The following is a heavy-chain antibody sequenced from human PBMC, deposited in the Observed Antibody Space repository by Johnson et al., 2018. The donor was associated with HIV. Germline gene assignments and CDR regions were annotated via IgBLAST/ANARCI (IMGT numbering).Heavy chain of an antibody. CDR2: ISGSGGST. CDR3: AKGIARRTNDAFDI. CDR1: GFTFSSYW. D-gene: IGHD2/OR15-2a*01. J-gene: IGHJ3*02. Sequence: VQLVESGGGLVQPGRSLRLPCTASGFTFSSYWMSWVRQAPGKGLAWVSAISGSGGSTYYADSVKGRFTISRDNSKNTLYLQMNSLIAEDTAVYYCAKGIARRTNDAFDIWGQGTMVTVSS. V-gene: IGHV3-23*04.